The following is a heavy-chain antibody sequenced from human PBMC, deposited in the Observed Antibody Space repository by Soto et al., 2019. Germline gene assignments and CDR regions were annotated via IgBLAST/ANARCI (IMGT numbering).Heavy chain of an antibody. D-gene: IGHD6-6*01. CDR2: INPNSGGT. J-gene: IGHJ3*02. CDR1: GYNFTGYY. CDR3: ARDSSRRDKGAFDI. Sequence: QVQLVQSGAEVKKPGASVKVSCKASGYNFTGYYMHWVRQAPGQGLEWMGWINPNSGGTNYAQKFQGWVTMTRDTSISTAYMELSRLRSDDTAVYYCARDSSRRDKGAFDIWGQGTMVTVSS. V-gene: IGHV1-2*04.